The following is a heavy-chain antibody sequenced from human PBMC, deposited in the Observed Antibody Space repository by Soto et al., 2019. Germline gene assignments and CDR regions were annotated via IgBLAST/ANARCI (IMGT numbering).Heavy chain of an antibody. Sequence: SETLSLTCAVYGGSFIGYYWIFIRHPPVKGLEWIGEINHSGSTNYNPSLKSRVTISVDTSKNQFSLKLSSVTAADTAVYYCARGRLRWLQFNYWFDPWGQGTLVTVSS. D-gene: IGHD5-12*01. CDR2: INHSGST. V-gene: IGHV4-34*01. J-gene: IGHJ5*02. CDR3: ARGRLRWLQFNYWFDP. CDR1: GGSFIGYY.